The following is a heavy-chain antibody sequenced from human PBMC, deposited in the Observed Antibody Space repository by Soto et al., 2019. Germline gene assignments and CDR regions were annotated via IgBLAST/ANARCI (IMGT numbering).Heavy chain of an antibody. V-gene: IGHV1-69*12. D-gene: IGHD3-10*01. CDR1: GGTFSSHS. CDR3: ARDVDYYGSGSYVILSS. Sequence: QVQLVQSGDEVKKPGSSVKVSCKTSGGTFSSHSINWVRQAPGQGLEWMGGIIPMFGTPNYAQKFQGRVTISADESTNTADMELSSLRSEDTAVYYCARDVDYYGSGSYVILSSLGQGTLVTVSS. CDR2: IIPMFGTP. J-gene: IGHJ5*02.